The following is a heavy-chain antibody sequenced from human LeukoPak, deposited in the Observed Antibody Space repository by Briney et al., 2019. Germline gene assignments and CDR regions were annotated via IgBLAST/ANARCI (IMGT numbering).Heavy chain of an antibody. V-gene: IGHV3-7*01. Sequence: GGSLRLSCVGSGFTFSDYWMSWVRQAPGKGLEWVANIKQDGSEKDYVDALKGRFTISRDNVKNSLYLQMNILRAEDTAVYYCARWLELMRNFDWWGQGTLVTVSS. D-gene: IGHD5-24*01. CDR2: IKQDGSEK. J-gene: IGHJ4*02. CDR3: ARWLELMRNFDW. CDR1: GFTFSDYW.